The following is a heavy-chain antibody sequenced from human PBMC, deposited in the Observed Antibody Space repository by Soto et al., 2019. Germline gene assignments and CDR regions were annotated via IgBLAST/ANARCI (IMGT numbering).Heavy chain of an antibody. V-gene: IGHV3-30-3*01. CDR2: ISYDGSNK. CDR3: ASLSGYYSWGFDY. J-gene: IGHJ4*02. D-gene: IGHD3-22*01. CDR1: GFTFSSYA. Sequence: QVQLVESGGGVVQPGRSLRLSCAASGFTFSSYAMHWVRQAPGEGLEWVAVISYDGSNKYYADSVKGRFTISRDNSKNTLYLQMNSLRAEDTAVYYCASLSGYYSWGFDYWGQGTLVTVSS.